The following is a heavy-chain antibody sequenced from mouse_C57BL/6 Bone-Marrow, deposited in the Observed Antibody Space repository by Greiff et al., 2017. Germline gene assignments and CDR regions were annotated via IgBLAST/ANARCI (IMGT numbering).Heavy chain of an antibody. CDR1: GYTFTSYW. CDR3: ARGGGAWFAY. Sequence: VQLQQPGAELVKPGASVKLSCKASGYTFTSYWMQWVKQRPGQGLEWIGEIDPSDSYTNYNQKFKGKATLTVDTSSSTAYMQLSSLTSEDSAVYYCARGGGAWFAYWGQGTLVTVSA. V-gene: IGHV1-50*01. CDR2: IDPSDSYT. J-gene: IGHJ3*01.